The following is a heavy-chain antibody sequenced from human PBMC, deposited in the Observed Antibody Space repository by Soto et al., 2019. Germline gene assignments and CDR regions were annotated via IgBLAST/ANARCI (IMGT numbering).Heavy chain of an antibody. D-gene: IGHD6-13*01. CDR2: ISFDGSNK. CDR1: GFTFSKYA. J-gene: IGHJ4*02. V-gene: IGHV3-30-3*01. Sequence: SLRLSCAASGFTFSKYARHWVRQAPCQGLEWVALISFDGSNKYYADSVKGRFTVSRDNSKNTLYLQMNSLSTEDTAVYYCARDLRDASGWFSPGFWGQGTLVTVSS. CDR3: ARDLRDASGWFSPGF.